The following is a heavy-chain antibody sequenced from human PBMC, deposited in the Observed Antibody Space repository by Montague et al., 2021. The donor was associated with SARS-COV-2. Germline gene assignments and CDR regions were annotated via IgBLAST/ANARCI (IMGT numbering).Heavy chain of an antibody. J-gene: IGHJ6*02. D-gene: IGHD6-19*01. CDR2: FTARRNT. CDR3: ARISRGISGWGWYNYNGMDV. CDR1: GDSVGVER. V-gene: IGHV4-34*01. Sequence: SETLSLTCAVYGDSVGVERWCWTWKHPRNGVTVACRMAFTARRNTTYTPSLNIPVTMSVYTSKNQFSLNLSSVSAADTAVYYCARISRGISGWGWYNYNGMDVWGQGTTVIVSS.